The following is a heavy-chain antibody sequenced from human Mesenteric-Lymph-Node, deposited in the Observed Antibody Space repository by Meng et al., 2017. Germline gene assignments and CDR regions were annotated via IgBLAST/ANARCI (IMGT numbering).Heavy chain of an antibody. V-gene: IGHV1-46*01. Sequence: ASVKVSCKASGYTFTDYYMHWVRQAPGQGLDWMGLINAGDGGTTYAQKFQDRVTLTRDTSTSTLYLEVRSLRSDDTAMYYCVGDSHGFGDGPFWGQGTLVTVSS. CDR2: INAGDGGT. CDR1: GYTFTDYY. CDR3: VGDSHGFGDGPF. J-gene: IGHJ4*02. D-gene: IGHD4-17*01.